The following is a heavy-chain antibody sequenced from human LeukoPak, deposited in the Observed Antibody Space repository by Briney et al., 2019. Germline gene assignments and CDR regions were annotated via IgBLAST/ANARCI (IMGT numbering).Heavy chain of an antibody. CDR1: GYSFTNYW. D-gene: IGHD3-9*01. V-gene: IGHV5-51*01. J-gene: IGHJ3*02. CDR3: ARKEYYDILTGYRDAFDI. CDR2: FYPGDSDT. Sequence: GESLKICCEGSGYSFTNYWIGWGRQMPGKVLEWMGIFYPGDSDTKSSPSFQGQVTISADKSIITAYRQWSSLKASDTAMYYCARKEYYDILTGYRDAFDIWGQGTMVTVSS.